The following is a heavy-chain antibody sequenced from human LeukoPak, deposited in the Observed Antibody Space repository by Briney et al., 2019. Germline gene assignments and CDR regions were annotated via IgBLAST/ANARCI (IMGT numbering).Heavy chain of an antibody. CDR1: GYTFTGYY. CDR3: ARVVGATTGRRGAFDI. V-gene: IGHV1-2*02. D-gene: IGHD1-26*01. CDR2: INPNSGGT. Sequence: ASVKVSCKASGYTFTGYYMHWVRQAPGQGLEWMGWINPNSGGTNYAQKFQGRVTMTRDTSISTAYMELSRLRSDDTAVYYCARVVGATTGRRGAFDIWGQGTMVTVSS. J-gene: IGHJ3*02.